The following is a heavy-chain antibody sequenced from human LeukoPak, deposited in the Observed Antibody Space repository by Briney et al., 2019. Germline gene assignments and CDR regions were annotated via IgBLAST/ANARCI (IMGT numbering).Heavy chain of an antibody. V-gene: IGHV4-38-2*01. Sequence: PSETLSLTCAVSGYSISSGYYWGSIRQPPGKGLERIGSIYHSGSTYYNPSLKSRLTKSVDTSKNQFALKVSAVTAADTAVYYCARHGLYSSSDDALDIWGRRTMVSVSS. CDR1: GYSISSGYY. D-gene: IGHD6-6*01. J-gene: IGHJ3*02. CDR2: IYHSGST. CDR3: ARHGLYSSSDDALDI.